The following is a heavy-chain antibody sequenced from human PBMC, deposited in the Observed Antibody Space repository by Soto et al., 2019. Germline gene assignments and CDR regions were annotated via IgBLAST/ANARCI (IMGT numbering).Heavy chain of an antibody. Sequence: ASVKVSCKASGYTFTSYGISWVRQAPGQGLEWMGWISAYSGNTNYAQKLQGRVTMTTDTSTSTAYMELRSLRSDDTAVYYCARDSLGINMELLGIEYWGQGTLVTVSS. CDR2: ISAYSGNT. V-gene: IGHV1-18*01. D-gene: IGHD3-10*01. CDR1: GYTFTSYG. J-gene: IGHJ4*02. CDR3: ARDSLGINMELLGIEY.